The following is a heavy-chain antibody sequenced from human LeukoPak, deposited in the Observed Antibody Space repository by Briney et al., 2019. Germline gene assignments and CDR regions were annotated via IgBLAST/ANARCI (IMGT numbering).Heavy chain of an antibody. Sequence: KPGGSLGLSCEASGFTFSDSFMSWIRQAPGKGLAWIAYISSRSRTTHYADSVKGRFTISRDNAKSSLFLQMDSLRAEDTAVYYCARHSQQLVFSPFDYWGQGSVVTVSS. V-gene: IGHV3-11*01. CDR3: ARHSQQLVFSPFDY. D-gene: IGHD6-6*01. J-gene: IGHJ4*02. CDR1: GFTFSDSF. CDR2: ISSRSRTT.